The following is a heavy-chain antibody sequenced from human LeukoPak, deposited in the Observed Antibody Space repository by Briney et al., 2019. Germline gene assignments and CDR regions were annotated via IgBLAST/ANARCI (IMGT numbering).Heavy chain of an antibody. CDR2: ISYDGSNK. V-gene: IGHV3-30-3*01. CDR1: GFTFSSYA. CDR3: AKDHWFDP. Sequence: GGSLRLSCAASGFTFSSYAIHWVRQAPGKGLEWVAIISYDGSNKYYADSVKGRFTISRDNSKNTLYLQMNSLRAEDTAVYYCAKDHWFDPWGQGTLVTVSS. J-gene: IGHJ5*02.